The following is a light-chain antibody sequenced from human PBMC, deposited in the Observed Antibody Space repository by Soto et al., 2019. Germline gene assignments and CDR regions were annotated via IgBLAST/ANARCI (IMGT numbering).Light chain of an antibody. J-gene: IGKJ1*01. CDR3: QQYGSSGT. CDR1: QTLSND. V-gene: IGKV3-20*01. Sequence: EIVMTQSPSTLSVSPGARATLSCRASQTLSNDFAWYQQKPGQAPRLLIYGASNRATGIPDRFSGSGSGTDFTLTISRLEPEDFAVYYCQQYGSSGTFGQGTKVDIK. CDR2: GAS.